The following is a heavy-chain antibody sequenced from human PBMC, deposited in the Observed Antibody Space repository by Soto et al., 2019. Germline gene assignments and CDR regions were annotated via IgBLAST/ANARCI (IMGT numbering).Heavy chain of an antibody. Sequence: QVQLVESGGGLVKPGGSLGLSCAASGFTFSDYYMIWIRQAPGKGLKWVSYISSSSSYTNYADSVKGRFTISRDNARNSLYLQMNSLRADDTAVYYCARVRALAADGMDVWGQGTTVTVSS. CDR3: ARVRALAADGMDV. CDR1: GFTFSDYY. J-gene: IGHJ6*02. CDR2: ISSSSSYT. V-gene: IGHV3-11*05.